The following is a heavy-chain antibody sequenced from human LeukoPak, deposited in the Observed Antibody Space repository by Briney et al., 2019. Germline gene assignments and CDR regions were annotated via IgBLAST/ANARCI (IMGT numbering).Heavy chain of an antibody. CDR1: GGSIGSSSYY. Sequence: SETLSLTCTVSGGSIGSSSYYWGWIRQPPGKGLEWIGSIYYSGSTYYNPSLKSRVTISVDTSKNQFSLKLSSVTAADTAVYYCARDRWSSWYDYWGQGTLVTVSS. J-gene: IGHJ4*02. V-gene: IGHV4-39*07. D-gene: IGHD6-13*01. CDR3: ARDRWSSWYDY. CDR2: IYYSGST.